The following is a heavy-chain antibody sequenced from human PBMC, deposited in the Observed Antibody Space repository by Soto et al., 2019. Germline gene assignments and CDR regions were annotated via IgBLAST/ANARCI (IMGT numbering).Heavy chain of an antibody. Sequence: SLRLSCTAAGCAFGGYAMSGVRQAPGKGLEWVGFIRSKAYGGTTEYAASVKGRFTISRVDSKSIAYLQMTSLKTEDTAVYYCTRDPDSRGWYYYFDYWGQGTLVTVSS. CDR1: GCAFGGYA. CDR2: IRSKAYGGTT. D-gene: IGHD6-19*01. CDR3: TRDPDSRGWYYYFDY. V-gene: IGHV3-49*04. J-gene: IGHJ4*02.